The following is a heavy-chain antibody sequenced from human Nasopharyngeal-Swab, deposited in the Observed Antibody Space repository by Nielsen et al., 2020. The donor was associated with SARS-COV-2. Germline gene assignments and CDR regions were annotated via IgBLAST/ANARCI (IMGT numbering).Heavy chain of an antibody. V-gene: IGHV3-23*01. Sequence: GESLKISCAASGFTFSSYAMSWVRQAPGKGLEWVSAISGSGGSTYYADSVKGRFTISRDNSKNTLYLQMNSLRAEDTAVYYCAKTHCSGGSCYDLDYWGQGTLVTVSS. D-gene: IGHD2-15*01. J-gene: IGHJ4*02. CDR2: ISGSGGST. CDR1: GFTFSSYA. CDR3: AKTHCSGGSCYDLDY.